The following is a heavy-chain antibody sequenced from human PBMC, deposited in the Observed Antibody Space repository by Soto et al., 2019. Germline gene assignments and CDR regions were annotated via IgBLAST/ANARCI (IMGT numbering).Heavy chain of an antibody. Sequence: PSETLSLTCTVSGVSISSGGYYWCWIRQHPGKGLEWIGNIFYYTGNTYYNPSLKSRVTMSIDTSKTQFSLNLGSVTAADAAMYFCAGASRSSDALDIWGQGTMVTVSS. J-gene: IGHJ3*02. D-gene: IGHD6-6*01. CDR3: AGASRSSDALDI. V-gene: IGHV4-31*03. CDR1: GVSISSGGYY. CDR2: IFYYTGNT.